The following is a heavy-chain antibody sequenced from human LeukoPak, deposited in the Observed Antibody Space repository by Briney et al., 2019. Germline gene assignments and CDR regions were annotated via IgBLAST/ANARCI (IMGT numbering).Heavy chain of an antibody. Sequence: ASVKVSCKASGYTFTNYGINWVRQAPGQALEWMGWISPYNGNTNYAQRLQGRVTMTTDTSTSTAYMELRSLRSDDTAVYYCARDMDSGPDFFDYWGLGTLVTVSS. CDR1: GYTFTNYG. CDR2: ISPYNGNT. D-gene: IGHD1-26*01. CDR3: ARDMDSGPDFFDY. V-gene: IGHV1-18*01. J-gene: IGHJ4*02.